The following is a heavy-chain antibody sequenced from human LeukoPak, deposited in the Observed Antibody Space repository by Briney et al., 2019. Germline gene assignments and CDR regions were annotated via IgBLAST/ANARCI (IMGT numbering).Heavy chain of an antibody. CDR3: ASRVTTPFFDY. D-gene: IGHD4-17*01. CDR1: GGSISSSSYY. V-gene: IGHV4-39*01. J-gene: IGHJ4*02. CDR2: VYYSGST. Sequence: SETLSLTCTVSGGSISSSSYYWGWIRQPPGKGLEWIGNVYYSGSTYQNPFLKSRVTISVDTSKNQFSLKLSSVTAADTAVYHCASRVTTPFFDYWGQGTLVTVSS.